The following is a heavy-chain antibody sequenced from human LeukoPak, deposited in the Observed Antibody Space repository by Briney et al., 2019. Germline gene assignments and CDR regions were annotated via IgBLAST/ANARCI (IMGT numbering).Heavy chain of an antibody. Sequence: ASVKVSCKASGYTFTEYYMHWVRQAPGQGLEWMGRINPHSGGTKYAQKFQGRVTMTRDTSISTAYMELTRLTSDGTAVYYCARGSWDAFDIWGPGTLVTVSS. CDR1: GYTFTEYY. CDR3: ARGSWDAFDI. V-gene: IGHV1-2*02. CDR2: INPHSGGT. J-gene: IGHJ3*02.